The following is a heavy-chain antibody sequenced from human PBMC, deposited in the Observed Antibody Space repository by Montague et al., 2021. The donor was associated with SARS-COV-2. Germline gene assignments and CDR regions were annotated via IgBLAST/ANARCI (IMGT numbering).Heavy chain of an antibody. Sequence: SGKVSFKASGYLFSDYYVHWLRQAPGQGLEWMGWINPHSGGTNYAQKFQGRVTLTRDTSITTAYMDLSGLTSDDTAVYYCARGVTNDDWGQGTLVTVSS. J-gene: IGHJ4*02. CDR1: GYLFSDYY. V-gene: IGHV1-2*02. D-gene: IGHD2-21*02. CDR3: ARGVTNDD. CDR2: INPHSGGT.